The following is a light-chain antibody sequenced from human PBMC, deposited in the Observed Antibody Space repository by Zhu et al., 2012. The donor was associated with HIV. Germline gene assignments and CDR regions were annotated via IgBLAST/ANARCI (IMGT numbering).Light chain of an antibody. V-gene: IGKV3D-20*02. CDR1: QSVSSNY. J-gene: IGKJ5*01. Sequence: EVVLTQSPDTLSLSPGDRATLACRASQSVSSNYLIWYQQKPGQAPRPLIYDASNRATGIPARFSGSGSGTDFTLTISSLEPEDFAVYYCQQRTDWPITFGQGTRLDIK. CDR3: QQRTDWPIT. CDR2: DAS.